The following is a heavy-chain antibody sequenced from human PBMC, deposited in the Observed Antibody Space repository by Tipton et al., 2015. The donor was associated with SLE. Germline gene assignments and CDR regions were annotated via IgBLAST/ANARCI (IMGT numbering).Heavy chain of an antibody. D-gene: IGHD3-22*01. J-gene: IGHJ4*01. CDR1: GGSISGHY. V-gene: IGHV4-59*11. CDR2: IYHSGST. Sequence: TLSLTCTVSGGSISGHYWSWVRQTPGKGLEWIAYIYHSGSTNYNPSLKSRVIISEDRSKNQFSLNLSSVTAADTAVYYCARGGIYHDYSGNFDYWGQGTLVSASS. CDR3: ARGGIYHDYSGNFDY.